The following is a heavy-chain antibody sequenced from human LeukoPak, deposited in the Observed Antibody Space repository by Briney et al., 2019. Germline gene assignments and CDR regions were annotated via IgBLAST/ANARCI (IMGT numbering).Heavy chain of an antibody. V-gene: IGHV1-58*01. D-gene: IGHD4-17*01. J-gene: IGHJ4*02. CDR2: IVVGSGNT. CDR1: GFTFTSSA. Sequence: TSVKVSCKASGFTFTSSAVQWVRQARGQRLEWIGWIVVGSGNTNYAQKFQERVAITRDMSTSTAYMELSSLRSEDTAVYYCAADPYDYGDYVLGYWGQGTLVTVSS. CDR3: AADPYDYGDYVLGY.